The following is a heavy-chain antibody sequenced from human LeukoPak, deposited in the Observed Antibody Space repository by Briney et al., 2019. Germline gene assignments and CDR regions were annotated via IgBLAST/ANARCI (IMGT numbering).Heavy chain of an antibody. Sequence: ASVKVSCKASGYTFTSYDINWVRQAPGQGLEWMGWMNPNSGTTGYAQKFQGRVTMTRNTSISTAYMELSSLRSEDTAVYYCAREGGSVIAEWGNWFDPWGQGTLVTVSS. CDR1: GYTFTSYD. V-gene: IGHV1-8*01. CDR3: AREGGSVIAEWGNWFDP. J-gene: IGHJ5*02. CDR2: MNPNSGTT. D-gene: IGHD6-13*01.